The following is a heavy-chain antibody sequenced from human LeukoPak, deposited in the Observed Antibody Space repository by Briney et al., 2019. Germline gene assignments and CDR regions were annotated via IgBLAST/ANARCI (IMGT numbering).Heavy chain of an antibody. V-gene: IGHV1-69*05. CDR2: IIPIFGTA. CDR3: ARDLLHSGVPQNYFDY. D-gene: IGHD6-25*01. J-gene: IGHJ4*02. Sequence: SVKVSCKASGGTFSSYAISWVRQAPGQGLEWMGRIIPIFGTANYAQKFQGRVTITTDESTSTAYMELSSLRSEDTAVYYCARDLLHSGVPQNYFDYWGQGTLVTVSS. CDR1: GGTFSSYA.